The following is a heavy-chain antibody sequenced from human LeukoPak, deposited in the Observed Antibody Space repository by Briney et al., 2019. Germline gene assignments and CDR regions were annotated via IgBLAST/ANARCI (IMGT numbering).Heavy chain of an antibody. J-gene: IGHJ5*02. D-gene: IGHD6-19*01. V-gene: IGHV4-59*12. Sequence: SETLSLTCTVSGGSISSYYWSWIRQPPGKGLEWIGYIYYSGSTNYTPSLKSRITISVDTSKNQFSLKLSSVTAADTAVYYCARGNRARGSSGWYIRDWFDPWGQGTLVTVSS. CDR2: IYYSGST. CDR3: ARGNRARGSSGWYIRDWFDP. CDR1: GGSISSYY.